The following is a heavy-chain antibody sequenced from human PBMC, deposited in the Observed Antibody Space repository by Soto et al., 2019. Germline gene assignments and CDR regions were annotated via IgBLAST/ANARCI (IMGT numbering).Heavy chain of an antibody. V-gene: IGHV3-30*18. CDR1: GFIFSSYG. J-gene: IGHJ4*02. D-gene: IGHD6-19*01. CDR3: AKDLASGWTSDY. Sequence: PGGSLRLSCAASGFIFSSYGMRWVRQAPGKGLEWVAVISYDGSNKYYADSVKGRFTISRDNSKNTLYLQMNSLRAEDTAVYYCAKDLASGWTSDYWGQGTLVTVSS. CDR2: ISYDGSNK.